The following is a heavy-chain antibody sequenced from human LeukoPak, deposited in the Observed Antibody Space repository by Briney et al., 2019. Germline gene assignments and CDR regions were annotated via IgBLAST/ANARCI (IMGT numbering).Heavy chain of an antibody. V-gene: IGHV1-8*03. J-gene: IGHJ5*02. CDR2: MNPNSGNT. CDR3: ARVWQQLEGNWFDP. D-gene: IGHD6-13*01. Sequence: GASVKVSCKASGYTFTSYDVNWVRQVAGQGLEWMGWMNPNSGNTGYAQKFQGRVTITRNTSITTSYMELSSLRSEDTAVYYCARVWQQLEGNWFDPWGQGTLVTVSS. CDR1: GYTFTSYD.